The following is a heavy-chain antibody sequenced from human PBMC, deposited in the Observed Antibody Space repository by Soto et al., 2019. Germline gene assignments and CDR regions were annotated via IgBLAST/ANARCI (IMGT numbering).Heavy chain of an antibody. CDR3: AKIEMGWFAH. J-gene: IGHJ5*02. CDR1: GFSFFSYA. CDR2: ISGSGGHT. D-gene: IGHD2-8*01. V-gene: IGHV3-23*01. Sequence: PGGSLRLSCTGSGFSFFSYAMSWVRQAPGKGLEWVSTISGSGGHTYYADSVKGRFVVSRDNDKNTVYLHMSSLTGEDTAAYFCAKIEMGWFAHWGQGTQVTVPQ.